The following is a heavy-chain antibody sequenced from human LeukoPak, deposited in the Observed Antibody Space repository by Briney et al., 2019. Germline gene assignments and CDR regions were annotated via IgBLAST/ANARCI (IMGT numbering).Heavy chain of an antibody. CDR1: GFTFSDYY. Sequence: TGGSLRLSCAASGFTFSDYYVSWIRQAPGKGLEWVSYISSSGSTIYCADSVKGRFTISRDNAKNSLYLQMNSLRAEDTAVYYCARDVAAAGFPSDYWGQGTLVTVSS. D-gene: IGHD6-13*01. J-gene: IGHJ4*02. CDR3: ARDVAAAGFPSDY. CDR2: ISSSGSTI. V-gene: IGHV3-11*01.